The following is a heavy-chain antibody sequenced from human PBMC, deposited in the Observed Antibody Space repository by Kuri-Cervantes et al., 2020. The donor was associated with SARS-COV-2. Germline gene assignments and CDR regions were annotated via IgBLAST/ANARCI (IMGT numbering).Heavy chain of an antibody. V-gene: IGHV4-59*01. CDR1: GGSISSYY. J-gene: IGHJ6*02. Sequence: GSLRLSCTVPGGSISSYYWSWIRQPPGKGLEWIGYIYYSGSTNYNPSLKSRVTISVDTSKNQFSLKLSSVTAAATAVYYCARGTYDDFWSGYNYYGMDVWGQGTTVTVSS. D-gene: IGHD3-3*01. CDR2: IYYSGST. CDR3: ARGTYDDFWSGYNYYGMDV.